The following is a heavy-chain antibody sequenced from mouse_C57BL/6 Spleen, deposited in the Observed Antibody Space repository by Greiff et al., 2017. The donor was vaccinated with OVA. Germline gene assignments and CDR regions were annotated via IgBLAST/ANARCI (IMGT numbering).Heavy chain of an antibody. CDR3: ARNYGSSLLVSWYFDV. CDR2: INPSNGGT. CDR1: GYTFTSYW. J-gene: IGHJ1*03. D-gene: IGHD1-1*01. V-gene: IGHV1-53*01. Sequence: VQLQQPGTELVKPGASVKLSCKASGYTFTSYWMHWVKQRPGQGLEWIGNINPSNGGTNYNEKFKSKATLTVDKSSSTAYMQLSSLTSEDSAVYYGARNYGSSLLVSWYFDVWGTGTTVTVSS.